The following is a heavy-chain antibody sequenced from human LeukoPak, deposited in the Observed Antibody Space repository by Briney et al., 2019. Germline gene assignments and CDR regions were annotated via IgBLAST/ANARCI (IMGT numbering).Heavy chain of an antibody. CDR1: GFTFSNYW. CDR3: AKPFSSGWQYYFDY. V-gene: IGHV3-74*01. CDR2: INSDGSST. Sequence: PGGSLRLSCAASGFTFSNYWMHWVRQAPGKGLVWVSRINSDGSSTTYADSVKGRFTISRDNSKNTLYLQMNSLRTEDTAVYYCAKPFSSGWQYYFDYWGQGTLVTVSS. J-gene: IGHJ4*02. D-gene: IGHD6-19*01.